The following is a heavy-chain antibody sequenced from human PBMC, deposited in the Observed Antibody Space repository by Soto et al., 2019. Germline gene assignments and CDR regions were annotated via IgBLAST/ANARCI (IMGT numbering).Heavy chain of an antibody. V-gene: IGHV3-33*01. Sequence: QVQLVESGGGVVQPGRSLRLSCAASGFTISSYGMHWVRQAPGKGLEWVAVIWYDGSNKYYADSVKGRFTISRDNSXXTXYXQMNSLRAEDTAVYYCARDLLPSYYGSGSYYNGIDYWGQGTLVTVSS. CDR2: IWYDGSNK. J-gene: IGHJ4*02. CDR3: ARDLLPSYYGSGSYYNGIDY. D-gene: IGHD3-10*01. CDR1: GFTISSYG.